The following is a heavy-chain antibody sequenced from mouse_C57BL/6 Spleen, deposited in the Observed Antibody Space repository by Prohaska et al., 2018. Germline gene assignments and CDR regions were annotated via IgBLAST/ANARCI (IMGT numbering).Heavy chain of an antibody. CDR3: ARREDYGSSPFAY. CDR1: GFSLSTSGMG. D-gene: IGHD1-1*01. CDR2: IYWDDDK. J-gene: IGHJ3*01. V-gene: IGHV8-12*01. Sequence: QVTLKESGPGILQSSQTLSLTCSFSGFSLSTSGMGVSWIRQPSGKGLEWLAHIYWDDDKRYNPSLKSRLTISKDTSRNQVFLKITSVDTADTATYYCARREDYGSSPFAYWGQGTLVTVSA.